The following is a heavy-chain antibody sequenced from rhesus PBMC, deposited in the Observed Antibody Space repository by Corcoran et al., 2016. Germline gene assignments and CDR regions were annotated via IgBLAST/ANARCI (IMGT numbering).Heavy chain of an antibody. Sequence: QVQLQESGPGLVKPSETLSLTCAVAGGSISESYYWSWIRQPPGKGLEWIGYIYGSRGSTYSNPSLNGRVTISTDPSTDQFSLKLSSVTAADPAVYYCAREVLEPDYFDYWGQGVLVTVSS. V-gene: IGHV4S7*01. D-gene: IGHD3-22*01. CDR2: IYGSRGST. CDR3: AREVLEPDYFDY. J-gene: IGHJ4*01. CDR1: GGSISESYY.